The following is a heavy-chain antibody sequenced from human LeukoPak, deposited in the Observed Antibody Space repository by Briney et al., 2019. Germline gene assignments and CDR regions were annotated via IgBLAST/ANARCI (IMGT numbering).Heavy chain of an antibody. Sequence: GGSLRLSCAASGFTFSNYWMNWVRQAPGKGLECLANIKQDGSETYYADSVKGRFTISRDNSKNTLYLQMNSLRAEDTAVYYCARDRGPGTVYYFDYWGQGTLVTVSS. J-gene: IGHJ4*02. CDR2: IKQDGSET. CDR3: ARDRGPGTVYYFDY. D-gene: IGHD1-1*01. CDR1: GFTFSNYW. V-gene: IGHV3-7*01.